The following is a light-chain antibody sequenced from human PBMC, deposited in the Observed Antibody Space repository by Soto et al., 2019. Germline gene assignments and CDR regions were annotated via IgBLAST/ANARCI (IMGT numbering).Light chain of an antibody. J-gene: IGKJ5*01. CDR2: AAS. V-gene: IGKV1-9*01. CDR1: QGISSY. CDR3: QQLNSYPIT. Sequence: DIQLTQSPSFLSASVGDRVTITCRASQGISSYLAWYQQKPGKAPKLLIYAASTLQSGVPSRFSGSGSGTEFTLTISSLQTEDFATYYCQQLNSYPITFGQGTRREIK.